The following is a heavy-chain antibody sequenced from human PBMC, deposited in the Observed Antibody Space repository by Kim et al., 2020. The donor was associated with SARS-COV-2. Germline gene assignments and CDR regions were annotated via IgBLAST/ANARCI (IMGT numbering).Heavy chain of an antibody. J-gene: IGHJ4*02. D-gene: IGHD1-26*01. CDR3: AKSGIGGAPDY. Sequence: YYAEPVKGRFTNSRYNSKNTLYLQMNSLRAEDTSVYYCAKSGIGGAPDYWGPGTLVTVSS. V-gene: IGHV3-23*01.